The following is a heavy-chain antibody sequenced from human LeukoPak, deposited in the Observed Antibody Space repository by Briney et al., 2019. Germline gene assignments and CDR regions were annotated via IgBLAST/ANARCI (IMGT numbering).Heavy chain of an antibody. V-gene: IGHV1-69*04. CDR2: IIPILGIA. CDR3: ARPYCSGGSCYPYYFDY. J-gene: IGHJ4*02. D-gene: IGHD2-15*01. Sequence: GASVKVSCKASGCTFSSYAISRVRQAPGQGLEWMGRIIPILGIANYAQKFQGRVTMTRDTSTSTVYMELSSLRSEDTAVYYCARPYCSGGSCYPYYFDYWGQGTLVTVSS. CDR1: GCTFSSYA.